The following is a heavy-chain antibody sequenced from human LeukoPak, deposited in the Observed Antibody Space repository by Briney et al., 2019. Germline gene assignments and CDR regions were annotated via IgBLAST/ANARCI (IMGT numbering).Heavy chain of an antibody. Sequence: PGGSLRLSCAASGFTFSSYNMNWVRQAPGKGLEWVSYISSSSSTIYYADSVKGRFTISRDNAKNSLYLQMNSLRAGDTAVYYCARGRFSDYWGQGTLVTVSS. J-gene: IGHJ4*02. CDR1: GFTFSSYN. CDR3: ARGRFSDY. D-gene: IGHD3-10*01. V-gene: IGHV3-48*04. CDR2: ISSSSSTI.